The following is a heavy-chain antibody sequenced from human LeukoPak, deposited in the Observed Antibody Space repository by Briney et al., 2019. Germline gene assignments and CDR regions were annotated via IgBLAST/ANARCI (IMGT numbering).Heavy chain of an antibody. CDR1: GGSFSGYY. V-gene: IGHV4-34*01. J-gene: IGHJ4*02. CDR2: INHSGST. D-gene: IGHD3-10*01. Sequence: SETLSLTCAAYGGSFSGYYWSWIRQPPGKGLEWIGEINHSGSTNYNPSLKSRVTISVDTSKNQFSLKLSSVTAADTAVYYCARNGITMVRWSFDYWGQGTLVTVSS. CDR3: ARNGITMVRWSFDY.